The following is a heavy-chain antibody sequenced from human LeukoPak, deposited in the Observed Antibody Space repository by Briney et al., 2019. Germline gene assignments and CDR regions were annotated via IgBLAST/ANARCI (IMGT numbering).Heavy chain of an antibody. CDR1: GFTFDDYG. D-gene: IGHD6-13*01. CDR3: ARSSWYEIYYYYYMDV. V-gene: IGHV3-20*04. Sequence: GGSLRLSCAASGFTFDDYGMSWVRQAPGKGLEWVSGINWNGGSTGYADSVKGRFTISRDDAKNSLYLQMNSLRAEGTALYYCARSSWYEIYYYYYMDVWGKGTTVTVSS. CDR2: INWNGGST. J-gene: IGHJ6*03.